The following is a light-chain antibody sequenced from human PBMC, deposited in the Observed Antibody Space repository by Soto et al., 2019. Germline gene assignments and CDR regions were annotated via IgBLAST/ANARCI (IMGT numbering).Light chain of an antibody. V-gene: IGKV1-39*01. CDR1: QSISKF. Sequence: DIQMTQSPSSLSVSVGDRVTITCRASQSISKFLNWYQEKPGKAPKLLIFGTSSLQSGVPSRFSGSGSGTAFTLTISSLQPEDFATYYCQQTDITPITFGQGTRLEIK. CDR2: GTS. J-gene: IGKJ5*01. CDR3: QQTDITPIT.